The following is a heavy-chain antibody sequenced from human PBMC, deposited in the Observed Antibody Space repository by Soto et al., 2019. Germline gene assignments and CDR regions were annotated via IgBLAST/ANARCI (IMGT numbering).Heavy chain of an antibody. CDR2: ITSKSDGGTT. CDR1: DFSVTNAW. V-gene: IGHV3-15*01. J-gene: IGHJ5*02. CDR3: TTYLYCSSTNCYPENWFDP. Sequence: EVQLVESGGGLVKPGGSLRLSCAASDFSVTNAWMSWVRQAPGKGLEWVGRITSKSDGGTTDYAAPVKGRVTIARDDSKNTLYLQMNSLKTEDTAVYYCTTYLYCSSTNCYPENWFDPWGQGTLVTVSS. D-gene: IGHD2-2*01.